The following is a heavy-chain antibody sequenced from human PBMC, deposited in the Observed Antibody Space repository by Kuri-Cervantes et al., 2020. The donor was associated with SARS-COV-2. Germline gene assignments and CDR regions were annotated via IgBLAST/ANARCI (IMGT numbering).Heavy chain of an antibody. V-gene: IGHV5-51*01. CDR1: GYSFTSYW. CDR3: ARHQNYGMDDPFDI. Sequence: GGSLRLSCKGSGYSFTSYWIGWVRQMPGKGLEWMGIIYPGDSDTRYSPSFQGQVTISADKSISTAYLQWSSLKASDTAMYYCARHQNYGMDDPFDIWGQGTMVTVSS. J-gene: IGHJ3*02. D-gene: IGHD1-7*01. CDR2: IYPGDSDT.